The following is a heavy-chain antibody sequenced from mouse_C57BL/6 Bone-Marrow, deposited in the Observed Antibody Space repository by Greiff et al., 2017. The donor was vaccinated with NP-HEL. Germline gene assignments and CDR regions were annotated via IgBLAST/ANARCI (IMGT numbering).Heavy chain of an antibody. Sequence: DVKLVESGGGLVQPKGSLKLSCAASGFSFNTYAMNWVRQAPGKGLEWVARIRSKSNNYATYYADSLKDRFTISRDDSESMLYLQMNNLKTEDTAMDYCVRQGYDGYYLDYWGQGTTLTVSS. V-gene: IGHV10-1*01. CDR2: IRSKSNNYAT. CDR3: VRQGYDGYYLDY. J-gene: IGHJ2*01. CDR1: GFSFNTYA. D-gene: IGHD2-3*01.